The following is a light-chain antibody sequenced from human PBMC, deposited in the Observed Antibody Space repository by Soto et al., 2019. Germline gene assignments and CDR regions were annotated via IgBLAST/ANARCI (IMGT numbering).Light chain of an antibody. Sequence: QAVVTQSPSASASLGASVKLTCTLSSGHSSYAIAWHQQQPEKGPRYLMKLNSDGSHSKEDGIPDRFSGSSSGAERYLTISSRQSEDEADYYCQTWGTGIVVFGGGTKVTV. J-gene: IGLJ2*01. CDR3: QTWGTGIVV. CDR2: LNSDGSH. V-gene: IGLV4-69*01. CDR1: SGHSSYA.